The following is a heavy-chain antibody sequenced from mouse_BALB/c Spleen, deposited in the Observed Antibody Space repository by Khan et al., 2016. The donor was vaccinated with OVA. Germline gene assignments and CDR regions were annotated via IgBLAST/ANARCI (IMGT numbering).Heavy chain of an antibody. CDR2: VNPNTDNI. Sequence: VQLKQSGPDLMKPGASVKISCKASGYSFTLYYMSWVKQSHGKSLEWIGRVNPNTDNINYNQEFKGKAILTVDKSSNTAYMELRSLTSEDSAVYFCARGYDFFASWGQGTLVTVSA. CDR3: ARGYDFFAS. D-gene: IGHD2-14*01. V-gene: IGHV1-26*01. CDR1: GYSFTLYY. J-gene: IGHJ3*01.